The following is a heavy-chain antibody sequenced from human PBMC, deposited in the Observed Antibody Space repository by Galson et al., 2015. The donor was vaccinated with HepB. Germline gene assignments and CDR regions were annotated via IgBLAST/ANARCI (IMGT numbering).Heavy chain of an antibody. J-gene: IGHJ5*02. V-gene: IGHV3-33*01. CDR1: GFTFSTSA. D-gene: IGHD2-8*01. CDR2: IGYDGTNK. CDR3: ATGWQDIVLMVYAIHH. Sequence: LRLSCAASGFTFSTSAMHWVRQAPGKGLEWVAVIGYDGTNKYYVDSVKGRFTISRDNSKNTLYLQMNSLRVEDTAVYYCATGWQDIVLMVYAIHHWGQGTLVTVSS.